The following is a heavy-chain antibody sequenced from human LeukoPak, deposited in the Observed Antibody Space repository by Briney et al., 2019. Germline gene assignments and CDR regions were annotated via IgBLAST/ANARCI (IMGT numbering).Heavy chain of an antibody. CDR1: VGTFSSYA. V-gene: IGHV1-69*01. Sequence: SVKVSCKASVGTFSSYAISWVRQAPGQGLEWMGGIIPIFGTANYAQKFQGRVTITADESTSTAYMELSSLRSEDTAVYYCARGLPAAIVWNCFDPWGQGTLATVSS. J-gene: IGHJ5*02. D-gene: IGHD2-2*01. CDR3: ARGLPAAIVWNCFDP. CDR2: IIPIFGTA.